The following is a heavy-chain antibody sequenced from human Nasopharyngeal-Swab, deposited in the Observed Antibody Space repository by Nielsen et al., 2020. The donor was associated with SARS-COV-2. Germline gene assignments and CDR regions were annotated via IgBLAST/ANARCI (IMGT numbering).Heavy chain of an antibody. V-gene: IGHV3-30*04. CDR2: ISYDGSNK. CDR1: GFTFSSYA. J-gene: IGHJ4*02. CDR3: ARANRGSYTLGFDY. Sequence: GESLKISCAASGFTFSSYAMHWVRQAPGKGLEWVAVISYDGSNKYYADSVKGRFTISRGNSKNTLYLQMNSLRAEDTAVYYCARANRGSYTLGFDYWGQGTLVTVSS. D-gene: IGHD1-26*01.